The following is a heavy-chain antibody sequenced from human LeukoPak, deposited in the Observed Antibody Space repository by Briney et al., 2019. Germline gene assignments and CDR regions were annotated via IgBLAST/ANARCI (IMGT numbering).Heavy chain of an antibody. CDR1: GFTFSSYA. Sequence: PGGSLRLSCAASGFTFSSYAMSWVRQAPGKGLEWVSAISGSGGSTYYADSGKGRFTISRDNSKNTLYLQMNSLRAEDTAVYYCAKGRYCSGGSCYSKTLPGFGYDYWGQGTLVTVSS. V-gene: IGHV3-23*01. D-gene: IGHD2-15*01. J-gene: IGHJ4*02. CDR2: ISGSGGST. CDR3: AKGRYCSGGSCYSKTLPGFGYDY.